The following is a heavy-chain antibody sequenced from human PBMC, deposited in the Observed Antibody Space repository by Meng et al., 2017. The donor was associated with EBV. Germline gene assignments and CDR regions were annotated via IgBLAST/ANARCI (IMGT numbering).Heavy chain of an antibody. Sequence: QVQLQQWGAGLLKPSQTLSPTCAGYGGFFRCYYWSWNRQPPGKGLEWIGEINHSGSTNYNPSLKSRVTISVDTSKNQFSLKLSSVTAADTAVYYCARGGGNRGGIVGATYRLNWFDPWGQGTMVTVSS. D-gene: IGHD1-26*01. CDR2: INHSGST. J-gene: IGHJ5*02. CDR1: GGFFRCYY. V-gene: IGHV4-34*01. CDR3: ARGGGNRGGIVGATYRLNWFDP.